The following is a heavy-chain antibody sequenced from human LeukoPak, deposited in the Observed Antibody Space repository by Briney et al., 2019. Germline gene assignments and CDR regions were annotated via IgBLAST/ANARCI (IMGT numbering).Heavy chain of an antibody. Sequence: SETLSLTCSVSGCSISGYFWSWIRQPPGNGLEWIGTAYYSGGTHYSRSLQSRVTISVDTSKNQFSLKLTSVTAADTAVYYCARVYDYDSSVSDAFEIWGRGTMVTVSS. D-gene: IGHD3-22*01. CDR3: ARVYDYDSSVSDAFEI. V-gene: IGHV4-59*01. CDR1: GCSISGYF. J-gene: IGHJ3*02. CDR2: AYYSGGT.